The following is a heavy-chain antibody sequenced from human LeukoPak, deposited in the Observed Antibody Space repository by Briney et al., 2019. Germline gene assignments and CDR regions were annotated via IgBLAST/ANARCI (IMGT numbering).Heavy chain of an antibody. J-gene: IGHJ6*03. CDR1: GASITDYY. CDR2: VHTSGHT. V-gene: IGHV4-4*07. CDR3: ARGGDYETVTVSLPYRHQLYYYMDV. Sequence: SETLSLTCTVSGASITDYYWSWVRQPAGGGLEWIARVHTSGHTNYNPSLKTRVTMSVDTSRNHFSLKVGSATAADTAVYYCARGGDYETVTVSLPYRHQLYYYMDVWGKGTTVTVSS. D-gene: IGHD3-9*01.